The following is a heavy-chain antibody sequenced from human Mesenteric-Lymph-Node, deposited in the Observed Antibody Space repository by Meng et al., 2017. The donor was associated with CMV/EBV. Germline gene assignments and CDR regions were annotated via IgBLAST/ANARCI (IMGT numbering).Heavy chain of an antibody. V-gene: IGHV3-48*03. CDR2: ISSSGTSI. Sequence: GGSLRLSCAASGFTFRSYEMNWVRQAPGKGLEWISYISSSGTSIYYADSVKGRFTISRDNSKNTLYLQMNSLRAEDTAVYYCAREQPSSGIYYYGMDVWGQGTTVTVSS. CDR1: GFTFRSYE. CDR3: AREQPSSGIYYYGMDV. J-gene: IGHJ6*02. D-gene: IGHD3-10*01.